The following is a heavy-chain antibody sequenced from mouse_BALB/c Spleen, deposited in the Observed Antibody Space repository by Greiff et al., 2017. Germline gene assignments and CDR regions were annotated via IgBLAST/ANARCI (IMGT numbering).Heavy chain of an antibody. V-gene: IGHV5-6-5*01. J-gene: IGHJ2*01. D-gene: IGHD2-10*01. CDR3: ARGLPFDY. CDR1: GFTFSSYA. Sequence: EVKLVESGGGLVKPGGSLKLSCAASGFTFSSYAMSWVRQTPEKRLEWVASISSGGSTYYPDSVKGRFTISRDNARNILYLQMSSLRSEDTAMYYCARGLPFDYWGQGTTLTVSS. CDR2: ISSGGST.